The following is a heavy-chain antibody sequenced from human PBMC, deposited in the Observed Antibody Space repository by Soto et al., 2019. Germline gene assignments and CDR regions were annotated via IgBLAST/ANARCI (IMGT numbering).Heavy chain of an antibody. CDR2: IHYSGST. D-gene: IGHD3-10*01. J-gene: IGHJ4*02. V-gene: IGHV4-39*01. Sequence: QLQLQELGPGLVKPSETLSLTCSVSGGSISSSRYYWGWIRQPPGKGLAWIGTIHYSGSTYYNPSLKSRVTISVDMSKNQFSLKLSSVTAADTAVYYCARQDSVWFGDNIDYWGQGTLVTVSS. CDR1: GGSISSSRYY. CDR3: ARQDSVWFGDNIDY.